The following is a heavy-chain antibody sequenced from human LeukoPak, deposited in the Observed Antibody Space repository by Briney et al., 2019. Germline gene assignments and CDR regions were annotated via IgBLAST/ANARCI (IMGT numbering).Heavy chain of an antibody. D-gene: IGHD3-10*01. V-gene: IGHV1-46*01. Sequence: ASVKVSCKASGYTFTSYYMHWVRQAPGQGPEWMGRINPSAGSTTYAQKFQGRVTVTRDMSTTTVYMELSSLRSEDTAVYYCARDYEYYGSGSYYFDFWGQGTLVTVSS. CDR3: ARDYEYYGSGSYYFDF. CDR2: INPSAGST. CDR1: GYTFTSYY. J-gene: IGHJ4*02.